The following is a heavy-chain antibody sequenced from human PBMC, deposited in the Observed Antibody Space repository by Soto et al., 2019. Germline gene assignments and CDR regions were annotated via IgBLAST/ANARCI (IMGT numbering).Heavy chain of an antibody. D-gene: IGHD3-22*01. J-gene: IGHJ4*02. CDR2: MHYTGFS. CDR1: GDSVTSHY. V-gene: IGHV4-59*02. Sequence: SETLSLTCSFSGDSVTSHYLTWIRQSPEKGLEWIGYMHYTGFSHYNPSLKSRLTISVDRSKNQFSLKLSSVTAADTAVYYCARADSSGYYYALDYWGQGTLVTVSS. CDR3: ARADSSGYYYALDY.